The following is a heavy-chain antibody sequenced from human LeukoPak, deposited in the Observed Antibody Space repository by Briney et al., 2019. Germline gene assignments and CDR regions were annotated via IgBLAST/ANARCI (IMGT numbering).Heavy chain of an antibody. CDR1: GFTFDDYT. V-gene: IGHV3-33*08. CDR2: IWYDGSNK. CDR3: ARDRSMSGWYIDL. Sequence: GGSLRLSCAASGFTFDDYTMSWVRQAPGKGLEWVAVIWYDGSNKYYPDSVQGRFTISRDNSKNTLYLQVNSLRAEDTAVYYCARDRSMSGWYIDLWGRGTLVTVSS. D-gene: IGHD2/OR15-2a*01. J-gene: IGHJ2*01.